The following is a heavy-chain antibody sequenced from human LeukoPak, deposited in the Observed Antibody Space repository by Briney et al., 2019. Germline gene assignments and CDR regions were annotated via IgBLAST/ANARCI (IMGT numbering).Heavy chain of an antibody. CDR2: ISWNSGSM. CDR1: GFTFDDYA. D-gene: IGHD1-26*01. CDR3: AKDYSRSGLSSFDY. V-gene: IGHV3-9*03. J-gene: IGHJ4*02. Sequence: GRSLRLSCAASGFTFDDYAMHWVRRAPGKGLEWVSGISWNSGSMGYADSVKGRFTISRDNAKNSLYLQMNSLRAEDMALYYCAKDYSRSGLSSFDYWGQGTLVTVSS.